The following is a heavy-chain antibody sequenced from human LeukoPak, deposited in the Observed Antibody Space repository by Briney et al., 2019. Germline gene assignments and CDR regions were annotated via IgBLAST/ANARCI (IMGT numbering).Heavy chain of an antibody. CDR2: ISYDGRNK. CDR1: GFTFSSYA. V-gene: IGHV3-30*04. D-gene: IGHD3-10*01. CDR3: AKGYYGSGSYGWFDY. J-gene: IGHJ4*02. Sequence: PGGSLRLSCAASGFTFSSYAMHWVRQAPGKGLEWVAVISYDGRNKCYTDSVKGRFTISRDNSKNTLFLQMNSLRAEDTAVYYCAKGYYGSGSYGWFDYWGQGTLVTVSS.